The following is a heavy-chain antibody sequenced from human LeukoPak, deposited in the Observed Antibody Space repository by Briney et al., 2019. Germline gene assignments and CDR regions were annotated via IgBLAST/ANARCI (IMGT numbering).Heavy chain of an antibody. CDR1: GGTFSSYA. CDR3: ARTISGVAATSYAFDI. CDR2: IIPILGIA. Sequence: SVKVSCKASGGTFSSYAISWVRQAPGQGLAWMGRIIPILGIANYAQKFQGRVTITADKSTSTAYMELSSLRSEDPAVYYCARTISGVAATSYAFDIWGQGTMVTVSS. D-gene: IGHD2-15*01. V-gene: IGHV1-69*04. J-gene: IGHJ3*02.